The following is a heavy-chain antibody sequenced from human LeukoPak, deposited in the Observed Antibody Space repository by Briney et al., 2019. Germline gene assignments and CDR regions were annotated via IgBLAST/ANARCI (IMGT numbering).Heavy chain of an antibody. J-gene: IGHJ5*02. V-gene: IGHV3-53*01. CDR3: TRALFGGRRGNWFDP. CDR2: LHSGGRT. Sequence: GGPLRLSCAVSGFTVSSSYMNWVRQAPGKGLEWVSVLHSGGRTYYADSVKGRFTISRDNSKNTVYLQMSSLRAEDTAVYYCTRALFGGRRGNWFDPWGQGTLVTVSS. D-gene: IGHD3-3*01. CDR1: GFTVSSSY.